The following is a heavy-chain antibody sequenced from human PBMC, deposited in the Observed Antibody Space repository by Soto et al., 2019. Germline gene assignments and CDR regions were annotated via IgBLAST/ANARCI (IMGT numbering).Heavy chain of an antibody. CDR3: ARGSSWYTPGYYYYGMDV. V-gene: IGHV3-30-3*01. D-gene: IGHD6-13*01. CDR1: GFTFSSYA. J-gene: IGHJ6*02. CDR2: ISYDGSNK. Sequence: GGSLRLSCAASGFTFSSYAMHWVRQAPGKGLEWVAVISYDGSNKYYADSVKGRFTISRDNSKNTLYLQMNSLRAEDTAVYYCARGSSWYTPGYYYYGMDVWGQGTTVTVSS.